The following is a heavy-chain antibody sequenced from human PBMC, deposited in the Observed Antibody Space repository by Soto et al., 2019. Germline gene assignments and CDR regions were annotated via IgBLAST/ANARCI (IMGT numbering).Heavy chain of an antibody. V-gene: IGHV4-34*01. CDR1: GVSFSGYY. CDR3: AKKEHYCVDY. J-gene: IGHJ4*02. Sequence: SETLSLTCAVYGVSFSGYYWNWIRQPPGKGLEWIGEINHSRSTNYNPSIKSCVTISVDTSKNLFSLMLSFVTAANTAEYYCAKKEHYCVDYWGQGTLVTVSS. CDR2: INHSRST. D-gene: IGHD4-17*01.